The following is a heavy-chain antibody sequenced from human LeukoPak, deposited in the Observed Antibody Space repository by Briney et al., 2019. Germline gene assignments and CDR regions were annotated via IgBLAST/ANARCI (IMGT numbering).Heavy chain of an antibody. Sequence: PSETLSLTCTVSGDSISSLYWSWIRQPPGKRLEWIGSTYNSGSTSYNPSLKSRVTISVDTSKNQLSLKLNSMTAADTAMYYCAGGLQWLAHDCWGQGTLVTVSS. CDR2: TYNSGST. V-gene: IGHV4-59*08. CDR1: GDSISSLY. D-gene: IGHD6-19*01. CDR3: AGGLQWLAHDC. J-gene: IGHJ4*02.